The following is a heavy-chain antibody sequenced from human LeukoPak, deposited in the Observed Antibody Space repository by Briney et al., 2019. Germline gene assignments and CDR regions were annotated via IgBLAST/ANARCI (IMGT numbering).Heavy chain of an antibody. J-gene: IGHJ4*02. D-gene: IGHD2-2*02. CDR3: ARGRVVPAAIAPYYFDY. CDR1: GGSISIYY. Sequence: PSETLSLTCTVSGGSISIYYWSWIRQPPGKGLEWIGYIYHSGSTYYNPSLKSRVTISVDRSKNQFSLKLSSVTAADTAVYYCARGRVVPAAIAPYYFDYWGQGTLVTVSS. V-gene: IGHV4-59*12. CDR2: IYHSGST.